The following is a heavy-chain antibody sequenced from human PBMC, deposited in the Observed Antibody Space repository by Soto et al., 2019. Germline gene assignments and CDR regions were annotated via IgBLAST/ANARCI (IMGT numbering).Heavy chain of an antibody. CDR1: EDIFRTYG. CDR3: ARDDALREISGYFYFDH. Sequence: QVQLVQSGAEVKKPGSSVRVSCKASEDIFRTYGISWVRQAPGQGLEWMGGIIPLFDAVKYAQKFQGRVTITADKSTNTAYMDVNNGTYEDTAVYYCARDDALREISGYFYFDHWGQGTPVTVSS. J-gene: IGHJ4*02. V-gene: IGHV1-69*06. CDR2: IIPLFDAV. D-gene: IGHD3-22*01.